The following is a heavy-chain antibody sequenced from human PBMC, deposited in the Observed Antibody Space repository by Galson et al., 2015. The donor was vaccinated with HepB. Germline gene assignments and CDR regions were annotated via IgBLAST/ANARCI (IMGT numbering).Heavy chain of an antibody. CDR2: IYYSGST. CDR1: GGSISYNY. Sequence: ETLSLTCTVSGGSISYNYWSWIRQPPGKGLEWIGYIYYSGSTNYNPPLKGRVNISVDTSKNQFSLKLSSVTAADTAVYYCAKQGEAGWFDPWGQGTLVIVSS. D-gene: IGHD3-10*01. J-gene: IGHJ5*02. CDR3: AKQGEAGWFDP. V-gene: IGHV4-59*08.